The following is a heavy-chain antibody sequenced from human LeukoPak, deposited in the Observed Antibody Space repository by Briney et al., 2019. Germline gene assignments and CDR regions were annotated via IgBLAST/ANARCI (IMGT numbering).Heavy chain of an antibody. J-gene: IGHJ4*02. CDR2: INSDGGST. CDR1: AFTFINYW. D-gene: IGHD5-18*01. CDR3: ARDNSYGSFDY. Sequence: GGSLRLSCAPYAFTFINYWIHWVRQAPGKVLVWVSRINSDGGSTIYADSVKGRFTISRDNAKNTLSLEINSLRAEDTAVYYCARDNSYGSFDYWGQGAQVTVSS. V-gene: IGHV3-74*01.